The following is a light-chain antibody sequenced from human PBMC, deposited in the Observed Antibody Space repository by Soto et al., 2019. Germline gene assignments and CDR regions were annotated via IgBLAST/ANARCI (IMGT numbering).Light chain of an antibody. CDR1: QSLTSN. CDR3: QQYGNSPFT. V-gene: IGKV3D-15*01. J-gene: IGKJ4*01. CDR2: GAS. Sequence: EIVMTQSQATLSVSPCERATLSCRASQSLTSNLAWYQHKPGQAPRLLIYGASNRATGIPDRFSGSGSGTDFTLTISRLEPEDFEVYYCQQYGNSPFTFGGGTKV.